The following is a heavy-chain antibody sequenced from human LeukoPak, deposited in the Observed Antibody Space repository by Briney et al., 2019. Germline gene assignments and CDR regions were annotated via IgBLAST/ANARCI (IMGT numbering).Heavy chain of an antibody. V-gene: IGHV3-48*03. Sequence: GGSLRLSCVASGFIFNNHEMNWVRQAPGKGLEWVSYISSSGSTDHYIDSVKGRFTISRDNAENSVYLQMNSLRDGDTAVYYCARGLEYFGYWGQGTTVTVSS. J-gene: IGHJ4*03. D-gene: IGHD6-6*01. CDR3: ARGLEYFGY. CDR1: GFIFNNHE. CDR2: ISSSGSTD.